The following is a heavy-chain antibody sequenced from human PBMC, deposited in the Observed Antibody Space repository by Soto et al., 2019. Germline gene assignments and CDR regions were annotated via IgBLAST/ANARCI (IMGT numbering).Heavy chain of an antibody. CDR3: ARENPSSSIYYYCGMDV. V-gene: IGHV4-31*03. CDR1: GGSISSGGYY. Sequence: SETLSLTCTVSGGSISSGGYYWSWIRQHPGKGLEWIGYIYYSGSTYYNPSLKSRVTISVDTSKNQFSLKLSSVTAADTAVYYCARENPSSSIYYYCGMDVWGQGTTVTVSS. CDR2: IYYSGST. J-gene: IGHJ6*02.